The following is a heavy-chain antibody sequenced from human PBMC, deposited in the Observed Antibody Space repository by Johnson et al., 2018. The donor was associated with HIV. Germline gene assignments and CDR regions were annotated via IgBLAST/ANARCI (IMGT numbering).Heavy chain of an antibody. CDR1: GFTFSSYD. D-gene: IGHD6-19*01. CDR3: ARDLWVEVAGTGDDCFDM. J-gene: IGHJ3*02. V-gene: IGHV3-13*01. CDR2: IGTAGDT. Sequence: VESGGGLVQPGGSLRLSCAASGFTFSSYDMHWVRQATGKGLEWVSAIGTAGDTYYPGSVKGRFTISRDNSKNTLYLQMNSLRAEDTAVYYCARDLWVEVAGTGDDCFDMWGQGTMVTVSS.